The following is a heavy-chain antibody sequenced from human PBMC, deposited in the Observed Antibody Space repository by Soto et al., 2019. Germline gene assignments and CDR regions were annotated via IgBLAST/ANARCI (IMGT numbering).Heavy chain of an antibody. V-gene: IGHV4-4*02. Sequence: SETLSLTCSVSGDSISNNKWWSWVRQPPGKGLEWIGEMHHSGSIHYNASLKSRATISVDKSRNQFSLQLTSVTAADTAVYYWARHVLTMFRGVPPRVYGMDVWGQGTTVTVSS. CDR3: ARHVLTMFRGVPPRVYGMDV. D-gene: IGHD3-10*01. J-gene: IGHJ6*02. CDR1: GDSISNNKW. CDR2: MHHSGSI.